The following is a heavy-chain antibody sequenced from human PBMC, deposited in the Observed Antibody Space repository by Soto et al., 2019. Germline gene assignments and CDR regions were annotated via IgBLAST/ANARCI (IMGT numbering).Heavy chain of an antibody. V-gene: IGHV4-39*01. CDR3: ARLGIGNVREDY. Sequence: QLQLQESGPGLVKPSETLSLTCTVSGGSISSSSYYWGWIRQPPGKGLEWIGSIYYSGSTYYNPSLKSRVTISVDTSKNQFSLKLSSVTAADTAVYYCARLGIGNVREDYWGQGTLVTVSS. J-gene: IGHJ4*02. D-gene: IGHD3-10*01. CDR2: IYYSGST. CDR1: GGSISSSSYY.